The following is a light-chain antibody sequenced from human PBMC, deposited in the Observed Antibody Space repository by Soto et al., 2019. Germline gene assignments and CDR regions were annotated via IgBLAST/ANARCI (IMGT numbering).Light chain of an antibody. CDR2: AAS. Sequence: DIQMTNSPSSLSASVGDRVTITCRASQSISTSLNWYQQKPGKATKLLIYAASSLQSGVPSRFSGSGSGADCTLTISSLQPEDFATYYCQPSYSTPPVTFGQGNKGEI. V-gene: IGKV1-39*01. CDR3: QPSYSTPPVT. J-gene: IGKJ1*01. CDR1: QSISTS.